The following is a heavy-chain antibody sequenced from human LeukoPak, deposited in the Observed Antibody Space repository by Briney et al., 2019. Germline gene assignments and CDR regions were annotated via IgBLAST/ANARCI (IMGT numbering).Heavy chain of an antibody. V-gene: IGHV3-23*01. D-gene: IGHD5-12*01. CDR2: ISGSGGST. CDR3: AKGGGYEAQYYYYYLDV. Sequence: PGGSLRLSCAASGFTFSNYAVSWVRLAPGKGLEWVSAISGSGGSTYYADSVKGRFTISRDNSKNTLYLQMKSLRAEDTAVYYCAKGGGYEAQYYYYYLDVWGKGTTVTISS. CDR1: GFTFSNYA. J-gene: IGHJ6*03.